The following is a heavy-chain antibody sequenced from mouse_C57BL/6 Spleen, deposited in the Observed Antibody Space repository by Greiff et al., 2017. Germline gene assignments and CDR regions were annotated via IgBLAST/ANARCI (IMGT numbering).Heavy chain of an antibody. CDR1: GFTFSSYT. V-gene: IGHV5-9*01. CDR2: ISGGGGNT. J-gene: IGHJ3*01. Sequence: EVQLVESGGGLVKPGGSLKLSCAASGFTFSSYTMSWVRQTPEKRLEWVATISGGGGNTYYPDSVKGRFTISRDKAKNTLYLQMSSLRSEDTALYYCARHDDYDSWFAYWGQGTLVTVSA. D-gene: IGHD2-4*01. CDR3: ARHDDYDSWFAY.